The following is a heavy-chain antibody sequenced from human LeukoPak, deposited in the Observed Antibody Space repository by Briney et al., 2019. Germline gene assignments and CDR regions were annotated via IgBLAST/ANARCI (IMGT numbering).Heavy chain of an antibody. Sequence: ASVKVSCKPSGYTFTAFFIHWVRLAPGQGLEWVGSINPNTGGTSYSLKFQGRVTMTRDTSISTAYMELSRLRSEDTAVYYCASWATVVESLTSAYYYYGMDVWGQGTTVTVSS. CDR2: INPNTGGT. J-gene: IGHJ6*02. V-gene: IGHV1-2*02. CDR1: GYTFTAFF. D-gene: IGHD2-15*01. CDR3: ASWATVVESLTSAYYYYGMDV.